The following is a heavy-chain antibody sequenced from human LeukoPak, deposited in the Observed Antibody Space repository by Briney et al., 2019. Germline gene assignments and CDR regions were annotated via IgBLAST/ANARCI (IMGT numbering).Heavy chain of an antibody. V-gene: IGHV3-7*03. Sequence: GGSLRLSCVASGFTYRTYWMDWVRQAPGKGLEWVANINQDGSEKYHVDSVKGRFTISRDNSKNTLYLQMNSLRAEDTAVYYCAKARGATYGTYYFDYWGQGTLVTVSS. CDR1: GFTYRTYW. CDR3: AKARGATYGTYYFDY. J-gene: IGHJ4*02. D-gene: IGHD4/OR15-4a*01. CDR2: INQDGSEK.